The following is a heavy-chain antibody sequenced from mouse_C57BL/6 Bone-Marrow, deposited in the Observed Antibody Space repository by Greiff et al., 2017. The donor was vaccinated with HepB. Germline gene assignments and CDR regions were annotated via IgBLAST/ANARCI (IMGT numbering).Heavy chain of an antibody. CDR2: IDPSDSYT. Sequence: QVQLQQPGAELVKPGASVKLSCKASGYTFTSYWMQWVKQRPGQGLEWIGEIDPSDSYTNYNQKFKGKATLTVDTSSSTAYMQLSSLTSEDSAVYYCARTAPYYGSSYRYWGQGTTLTVSS. CDR3: ARTAPYYGSSYRY. J-gene: IGHJ2*01. V-gene: IGHV1-50*01. CDR1: GYTFTSYW. D-gene: IGHD1-1*01.